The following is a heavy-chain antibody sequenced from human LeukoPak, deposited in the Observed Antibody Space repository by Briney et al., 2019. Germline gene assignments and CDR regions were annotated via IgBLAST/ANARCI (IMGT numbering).Heavy chain of an antibody. V-gene: IGHV4-34*01. CDR1: GGSFSGYY. D-gene: IGHD2-15*01. J-gene: IGHJ6*03. CDR3: ARLRAASYYYYYMDV. CDR2: INHSGST. Sequence: KPSETLSLTCAVYGGSFSGYYWSWIRQPPGKGLEWIGEINHSGSTTYNPSLKSRVTISVDTSKNQFSLKLSSVTAADTAVYYCARLRAASYYYYYMDVWGKGTTVTVSS.